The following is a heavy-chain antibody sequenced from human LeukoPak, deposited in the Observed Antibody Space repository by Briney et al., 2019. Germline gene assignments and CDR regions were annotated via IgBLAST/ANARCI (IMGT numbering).Heavy chain of an antibody. CDR2: MNPNSGNT. J-gene: IGHJ4*02. CDR1: GYTFTSYD. CDR3: ARGSYLRWGFDY. V-gene: IGHV1-8*01. Sequence: ASVKVSCKASGYTFTSYDINWVRQATGQGLEWMGWMNPNSGNTGYAQKFQGRVTMTRNTSISTAYMELSSLRSEDTAVYYCARGSYLRWGFDYWGQGTLVTVSS. D-gene: IGHD3-16*02.